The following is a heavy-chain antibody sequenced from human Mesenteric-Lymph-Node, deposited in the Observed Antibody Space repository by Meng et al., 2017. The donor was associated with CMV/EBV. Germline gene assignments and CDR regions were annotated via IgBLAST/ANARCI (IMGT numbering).Heavy chain of an antibody. D-gene: IGHD3-16*01. Sequence: SETLSLTCTVSGGSIISSTYYWGWIRQPPGKGLEWIGTIYSGGSTYYNPSLKSRVTISVDMSKNQISLRLSSVTAADTAVYYCARDWGYNAMDVWGQGTTVTVSS. CDR3: ARDWGYNAMDV. V-gene: IGHV4-39*07. J-gene: IGHJ6*02. CDR2: IYSGGST. CDR1: GGSIISSTYY.